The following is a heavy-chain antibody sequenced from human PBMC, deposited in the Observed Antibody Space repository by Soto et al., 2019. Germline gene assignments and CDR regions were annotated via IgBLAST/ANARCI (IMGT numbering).Heavy chain of an antibody. V-gene: IGHV1-69*01. CDR1: GGTFSSYA. CDR2: IIPIFGTA. J-gene: IGHJ3*02. Sequence: QVQLVQSGAEVKKPGSSVKVSCTASGGTFSSYAISWVRQAPGQGLEWMGGIIPIFGTANYAQKFQSRVTITADESTSTAYMELSSLRSEDTAVYYCARVLEGDGYTASAFDIWGQGTMVTVSS. CDR3: ARVLEGDGYTASAFDI. D-gene: IGHD5-12*01.